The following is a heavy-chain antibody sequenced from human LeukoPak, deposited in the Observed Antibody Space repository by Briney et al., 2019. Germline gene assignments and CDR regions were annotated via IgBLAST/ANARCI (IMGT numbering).Heavy chain of an antibody. D-gene: IGHD1-26*01. CDR1: AFSLNAYN. CDR3: VRDRGTYRPIDY. CDR2: ISYTGTYI. V-gene: IGHV3-21*04. Sequence: GGSLRLSCAASAFSLNAYNMNWVRQAPGKGLEWVSSISYTGTYIYYADSVRGRFTISRDNAQNSLYLQMNSLRAEDTAIYYCVRDRGTYRPIDYWGQGTLVTVSS. J-gene: IGHJ4*02.